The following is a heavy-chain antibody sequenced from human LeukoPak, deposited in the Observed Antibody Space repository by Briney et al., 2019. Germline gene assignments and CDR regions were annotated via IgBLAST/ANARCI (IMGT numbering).Heavy chain of an antibody. CDR1: GDSISTYY. V-gene: IGHV4-4*07. CDR3: ARDRGGSRPYYFDY. CDR2: IYASGST. J-gene: IGHJ4*02. Sequence: SETLSLTCTVSGDSISTYYWSWIRQPAGRGLEWIGRIYASGSTHYSPSLKSRVTMLLDPSKNQFSLKLISVTAADTAVYYCARDRGGSRPYYFDYWGQGTLVTVSS. D-gene: IGHD1-26*01.